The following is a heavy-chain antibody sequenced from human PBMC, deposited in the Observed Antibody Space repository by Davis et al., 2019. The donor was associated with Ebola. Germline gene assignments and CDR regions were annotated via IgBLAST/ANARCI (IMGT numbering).Heavy chain of an antibody. CDR2: INPHNGNT. D-gene: IGHD1-1*01. Sequence: AASVKVSCKASGYTFTNYAMTWVRQAPGQGLEWMGWINPHNGNTNYAQNVQGRVIMTSDTATTTAYMEVGSLRSDDTAVYYCARAQFPTTSDHWGQGTLVTVSS. CDR3: ARAQFPTTSDH. V-gene: IGHV1-18*01. CDR1: GYTFTNYA. J-gene: IGHJ4*02.